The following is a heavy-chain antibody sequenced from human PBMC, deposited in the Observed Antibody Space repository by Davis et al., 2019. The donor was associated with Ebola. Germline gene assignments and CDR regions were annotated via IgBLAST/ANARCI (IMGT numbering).Heavy chain of an antibody. CDR2: INPSGGST. V-gene: IGHV1-46*01. CDR1: GYTFTSYY. J-gene: IGHJ6*04. CDR3: ARGYGYSYGKKNYYYGMDV. D-gene: IGHD5-18*01. Sequence: ASVKVSCKASGYTFTSYYMHWVRQAPGQGLEWMGIINPSGGSTSYAQKFQGRVTMTRDTSTSTVYMELSSLRSEDRAVYYCARGYGYSYGKKNYYYGMDVWGKGTTVTVSS.